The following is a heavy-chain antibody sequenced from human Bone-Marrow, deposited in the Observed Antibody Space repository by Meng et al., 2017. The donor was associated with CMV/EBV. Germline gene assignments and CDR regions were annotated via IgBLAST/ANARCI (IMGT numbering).Heavy chain of an antibody. D-gene: IGHD5-18*01. CDR1: GFTVSTTY. Sequence: GESLKISCAASGFTVSTTYMSWVRQAPGKGLEWVSVIYSGGNTNYADSVKGRFTISRDNSKNTLYLQMNSLRAEDTAVYYCASGDTANIWGQGTMVTVSS. CDR2: IYSGGNT. CDR3: ASGDTANI. V-gene: IGHV3-53*01. J-gene: IGHJ3*02.